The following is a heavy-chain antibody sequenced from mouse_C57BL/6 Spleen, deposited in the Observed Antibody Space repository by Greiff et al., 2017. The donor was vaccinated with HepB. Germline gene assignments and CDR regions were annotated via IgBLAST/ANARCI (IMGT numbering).Heavy chain of an antibody. Sequence: QVQLKQPGAELVRPGTSVKLSCKASGYTFTSYWMHWVKQRPGQGLEWIGVIDPSDSYTNYNQKFKGKATLTVDTSSSTAYMQLSSLTSEDSAVYYCARAYYSNFPWFAYWGQGTLVTVSA. CDR3: ARAYYSNFPWFAY. J-gene: IGHJ3*01. CDR1: GYTFTSYW. V-gene: IGHV1-59*01. CDR2: IDPSDSYT. D-gene: IGHD2-5*01.